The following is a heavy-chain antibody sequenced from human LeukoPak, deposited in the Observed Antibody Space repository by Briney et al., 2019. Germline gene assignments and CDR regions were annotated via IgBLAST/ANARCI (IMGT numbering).Heavy chain of an antibody. CDR3: ARQNRGYDGDY. J-gene: IGHJ4*02. Sequence: ASQTLSLTCTVSGGSISSGSYYWSWIRQPAGKGLEWIGRIYISGSTNYNPSLKSRVTISVDTSKNQFSLKLSSVTTADTAVYYCARQNRGYDGDYWGQGTLVTVSS. CDR1: GGSISSGSYY. D-gene: IGHD5-12*01. V-gene: IGHV4-61*02. CDR2: IYISGST.